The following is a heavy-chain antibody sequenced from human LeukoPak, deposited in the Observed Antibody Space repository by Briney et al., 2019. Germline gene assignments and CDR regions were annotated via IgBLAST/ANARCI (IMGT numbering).Heavy chain of an antibody. CDR2: ISGSGGST. D-gene: IGHD6-13*01. V-gene: IGHV3-23*01. CDR1: GFTFSSYA. Sequence: GGSLRLSCAASGFTFSSYAMSWVRQAPGKGLEWVSAISGSGGSTYYADSVKGRFTISRDNSKNTLYLQMNSLRAEDTAVYYCARDDSSSWYTFLGNYWGQGTLVTVSS. J-gene: IGHJ4*02. CDR3: ARDDSSSWYTFLGNY.